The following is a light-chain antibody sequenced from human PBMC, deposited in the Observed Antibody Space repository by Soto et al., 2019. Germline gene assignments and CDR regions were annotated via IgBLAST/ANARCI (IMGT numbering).Light chain of an antibody. CDR1: QSISSW. CDR2: KAS. Sequence: DIQMTQAPSTLSASVGDRVTLTCRASQSISSWLAWYQQKPGKAPKLLIYKASILESGVPSRFSGSGSGTEFTLTISSLQPDDFATYYCQQYNSYSQTFGQGTKVEIK. CDR3: QQYNSYSQT. J-gene: IGKJ1*01. V-gene: IGKV1-5*03.